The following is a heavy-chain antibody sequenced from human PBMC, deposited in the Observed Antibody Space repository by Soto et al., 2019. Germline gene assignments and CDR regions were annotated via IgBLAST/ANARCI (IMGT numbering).Heavy chain of an antibody. CDR1: GGSFSGYY. D-gene: IGHD5-18*01. V-gene: IGHV4-34*01. CDR2: VNHSGST. CDR3: ARSIPRMWIQLEVYFDY. J-gene: IGHJ4*02. Sequence: SETLSLTCAVYGGSFSGYYWSWIRQPPGKGLEWIGEVNHSGSTNYNPSLKSRVTISVDTSKNQFSLKLSSVTAADTAVYYCARSIPRMWIQLEVYFDYWGQGHLVTVS.